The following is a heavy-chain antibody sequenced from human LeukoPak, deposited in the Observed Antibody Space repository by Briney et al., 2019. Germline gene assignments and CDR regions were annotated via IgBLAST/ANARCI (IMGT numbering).Heavy chain of an antibody. J-gene: IGHJ6*03. CDR1: GGSISSSSYY. CDR3: ARGRVSSSTWYSTYYYFFYMDF. V-gene: IGHV4-61*03. CDR2: VDHTGST. D-gene: IGHD4-11*01. Sequence: SETLSLTCTVSGGSISSSSYYWGWIRQPPGKGLEWIGYVDHTGSTKFNPSLNGRVSISRDTSNNFFSLRMRSVTAADTAVYFCARGRVSSSTWYSTYYYFFYMDFWGKGTTVTVSS.